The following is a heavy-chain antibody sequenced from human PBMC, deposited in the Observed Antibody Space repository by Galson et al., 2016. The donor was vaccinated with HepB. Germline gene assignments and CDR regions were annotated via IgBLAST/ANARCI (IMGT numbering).Heavy chain of an antibody. CDR3: ARVTLGPTRAKFDS. CDR2: IYETGTA. D-gene: IGHD1-26*01. Sequence: GKGLEWIGEIYETGTANHNPSLTRRLTMSVDKSKNQFSLNLSDVTAADTAIYYCARVTLGPTRAKFDSWGQGTLVTVSS. V-gene: IGHV4-4*02. J-gene: IGHJ4*02.